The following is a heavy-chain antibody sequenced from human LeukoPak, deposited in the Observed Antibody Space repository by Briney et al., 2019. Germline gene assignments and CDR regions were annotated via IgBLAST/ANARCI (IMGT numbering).Heavy chain of an antibody. CDR2: IIPIFGTA. Sequence: SVKVSCKASGYTFTSYYMRWVRQAPGQGLEWMGGIIPIFGTANYAQKFQGRVTITADESTSTAYMELSSLRSEDTAVYYCARARGGQLVDYWGQGTLVTVSS. V-gene: IGHV1-69*13. CDR3: ARARGGQLVDY. D-gene: IGHD6-13*01. CDR1: GYTFTSYY. J-gene: IGHJ4*02.